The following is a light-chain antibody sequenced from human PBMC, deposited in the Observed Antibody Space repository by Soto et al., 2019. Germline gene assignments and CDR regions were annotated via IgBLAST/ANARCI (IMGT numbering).Light chain of an antibody. V-gene: IGKV3-11*01. Sequence: EIVLTQSPATLSLSPGERATLSCRASQSVSSYLAWYQQKPGQAPRLLIYDASNRATGIPARFSGSGSGTAFSLTSSSLEPEDFGLYYCQQRSNWPPKWTFGQGTKVEIK. CDR2: DAS. CDR3: QQRSNWPPKWT. J-gene: IGKJ1*01. CDR1: QSVSSY.